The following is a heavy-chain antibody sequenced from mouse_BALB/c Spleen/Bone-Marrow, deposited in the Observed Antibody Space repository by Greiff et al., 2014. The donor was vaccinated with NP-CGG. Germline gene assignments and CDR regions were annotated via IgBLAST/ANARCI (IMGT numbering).Heavy chain of an antibody. CDR1: GFSLTTYG. D-gene: IGHD2-2*01. J-gene: IGHJ1*01. V-gene: IGHV2-2*02. Sequence: VMLVESGPGLVKPSQSLSITCTVSGFSLTTYGLHWVRQSPGKGLEWLGVIWSGGGTDYNAAFISRLIITKDNSTSQVFFKMNRLQTNDAAMYYCAGKGYTGYFDVWGAGTTVTVSS. CDR2: IWSGGGT. CDR3: AGKGYTGYFDV.